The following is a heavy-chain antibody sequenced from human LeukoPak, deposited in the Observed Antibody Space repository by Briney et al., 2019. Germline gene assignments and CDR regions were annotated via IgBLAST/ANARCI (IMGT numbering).Heavy chain of an antibody. CDR3: AKEDVSGWYGVDY. V-gene: IGHV3-30*18. D-gene: IGHD6-19*01. J-gene: IGHJ4*02. Sequence: EGSLRLSCAASGFPFSGYGMHWVRQAPGKGLEWMTIISDDGSVKYYAESVKGRFTISRDNSKNTLYLQMNSLRAEDTAVYYCAKEDVSGWYGVDYWGQGTLVTVSS. CDR2: ISDDGSVK. CDR1: GFPFSGYG.